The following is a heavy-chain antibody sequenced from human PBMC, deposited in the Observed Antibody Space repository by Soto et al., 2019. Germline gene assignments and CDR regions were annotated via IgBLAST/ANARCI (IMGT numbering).Heavy chain of an antibody. J-gene: IGHJ4*02. Sequence: QVQLQQWGAGLLKPSETLSLTCAVYGGSFSGYYWSWIRQPPGKGLEWIGEINHSGSTNYNPSLKRRVTISVDTSKNQFSLKLSSVTAADTAVYYCARIRFLWGSYRYLSPFDYWGQGTLVTVSS. CDR3: ARIRFLWGSYRYLSPFDY. CDR1: GGSFSGYY. V-gene: IGHV4-34*01. D-gene: IGHD3-16*02. CDR2: INHSGST.